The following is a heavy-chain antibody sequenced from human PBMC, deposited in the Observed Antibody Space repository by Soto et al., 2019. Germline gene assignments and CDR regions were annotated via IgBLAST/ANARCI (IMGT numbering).Heavy chain of an antibody. CDR3: ARHKLDYDFWSGAPWYFDL. CDR2: IYYSGST. D-gene: IGHD3-3*01. V-gene: IGHV4-59*08. J-gene: IGHJ2*01. Sequence: SETLSLTCTVSGGSISSYYWSWIRQPPGKGLEWIGYIYYSGSTNYNPSLKSRVTISVDTSKNQFSLKLSSVTAADTAVYYCARHKLDYDFWSGAPWYFDLWGRGTLVTVSS. CDR1: GGSISSYY.